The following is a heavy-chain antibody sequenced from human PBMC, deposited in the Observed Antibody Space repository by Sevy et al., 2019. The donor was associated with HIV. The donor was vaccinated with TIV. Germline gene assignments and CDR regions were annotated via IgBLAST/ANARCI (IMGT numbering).Heavy chain of an antibody. Sequence: GGSLRLSCAASGFAFRTYAFHWVRQAPGRGLEWVGLISSNGDNAFYAYSVRGRFTISRANSLNTLYLELNNLTPDDTAVYYCARGPEWELTSFLSHWGQGTLVTVSS. CDR3: ARGPEWELTSFLSH. CDR2: ISSNGDNA. CDR1: GFAFRTYA. D-gene: IGHD3-9*01. V-gene: IGHV3-30-3*01. J-gene: IGHJ4*02.